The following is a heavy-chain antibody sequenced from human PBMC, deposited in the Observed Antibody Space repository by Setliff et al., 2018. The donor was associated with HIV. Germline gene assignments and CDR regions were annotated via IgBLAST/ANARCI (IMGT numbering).Heavy chain of an antibody. CDR3: ARGPGTLGYSGYAR. CDR2: ISYDGSNK. Sequence: GGSLRLSCAASGFTFSSYGMHWVRQAPGKGLEWVAVISYDGSNKYYADSVKGRFTISRDNSKNTLYLQMNSLRAEDTAVYYCARGPGTLGYSGYARWGQGTLVTVSS. V-gene: IGHV3-30*03. CDR1: GFTFSSYG. D-gene: IGHD5-12*01. J-gene: IGHJ4*02.